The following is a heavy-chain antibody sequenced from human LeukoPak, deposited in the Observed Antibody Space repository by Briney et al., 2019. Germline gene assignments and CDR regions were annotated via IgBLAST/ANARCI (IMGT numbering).Heavy chain of an antibody. CDR1: GYSFTSYW. Sequence: GESLKISCRGSGYSFTSYWIGWVRQMPGKGLEWMEIIYPSDSDTRYSPSFQGQFTISADKSISTAYLQWSSLKASDTAMYYCALIYGSGRPDYWGQGTLVTVSS. J-gene: IGHJ4*02. CDR2: IYPSDSDT. D-gene: IGHD3-10*01. CDR3: ALIYGSGRPDY. V-gene: IGHV5-51*01.